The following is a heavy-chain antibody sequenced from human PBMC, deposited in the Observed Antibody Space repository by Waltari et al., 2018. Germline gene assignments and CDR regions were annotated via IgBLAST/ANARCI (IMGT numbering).Heavy chain of an antibody. CDR1: GFTVSTNY. D-gene: IGHD4-17*01. J-gene: IGHJ6*02. CDR3: ARGWIGTTSLGHDGMDV. V-gene: IGHV3-53*01. Sequence: EVRLVESGGGLIQPGGSLRRSCAVSGFTVSTNYMRWVRQAPGKGLEWVSVIYTCGDTYYADSVKGRFSISRDNSKNTLYLQMNSLRVEDTAIYYCARGWIGTTSLGHDGMDVWGQGTTVTVS. CDR2: IYTCGDT.